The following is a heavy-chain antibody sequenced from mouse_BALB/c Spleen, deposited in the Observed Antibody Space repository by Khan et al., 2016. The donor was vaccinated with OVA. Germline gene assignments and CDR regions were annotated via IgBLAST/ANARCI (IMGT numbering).Heavy chain of an antibody. CDR3: TRPSYYGNPWFTY. V-gene: IGHV5-9*02. Sequence: EVELVESGGGLVKPGGSLKLSCEVSGFAFNSNDMSWVRQTPEKRLEWVATISSTGTYTYYPDSVKGRFTISRDTARNTLYLQMSSLRSEDTALYYCTRPSYYGNPWFTYWGQGTLVTGSA. CDR2: ISSTGTYT. J-gene: IGHJ3*01. CDR1: GFAFNSND. D-gene: IGHD2-10*01.